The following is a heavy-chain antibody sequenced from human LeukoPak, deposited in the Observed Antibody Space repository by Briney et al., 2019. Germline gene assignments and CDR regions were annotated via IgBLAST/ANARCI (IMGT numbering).Heavy chain of an antibody. J-gene: IGHJ4*02. CDR2: INPNSGAT. D-gene: IGHD1-7*01. Sequence: GASVKVSCKPSGYPFTSYFIHWVRQAPGQGLEWMGYINPNSGATIYGQKFQGTITISRDTSVRTVYMALTRLKTDDTAIYYCVRSTGTAFYFDTWGPGTLVTVSS. CDR1: GYPFTSYF. CDR3: VRSTGTAFYFDT. V-gene: IGHV1-2*02.